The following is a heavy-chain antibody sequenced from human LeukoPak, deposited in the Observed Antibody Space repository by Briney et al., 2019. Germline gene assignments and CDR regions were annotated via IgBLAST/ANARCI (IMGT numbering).Heavy chain of an antibody. J-gene: IGHJ4*02. CDR1: GGSISSGGY. V-gene: IGHV4-4*02. CDR2: IYISGST. D-gene: IGHD3-10*01. Sequence: PSETLSLTCAVSGGSISSGGYWSWVRQPQGKGLEWIGQIYISGSTNYNPSLDSRVTMSLDKSRNQLSLRLKSMTAADTAVYYCTRHGSYSHGFWGQGALVTVAS. CDR3: TRHGSYSHGF.